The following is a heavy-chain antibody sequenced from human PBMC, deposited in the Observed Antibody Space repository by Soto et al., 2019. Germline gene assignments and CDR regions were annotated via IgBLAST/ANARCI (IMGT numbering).Heavy chain of an antibody. CDR1: GYTFTSYA. J-gene: IGHJ5*02. Sequence: ASVKVSCKASGYTFTSYAMHWVRQAPGQRLEWMGWINAGNGNTKYSQKFQGRVTITRDTSASTAYMELSSLRSEDTAVYYCARDGYSGYDWGLGRDNWFDPWGQGTLVTVSS. D-gene: IGHD5-12*01. V-gene: IGHV1-3*01. CDR3: ARDGYSGYDWGLGRDNWFDP. CDR2: INAGNGNT.